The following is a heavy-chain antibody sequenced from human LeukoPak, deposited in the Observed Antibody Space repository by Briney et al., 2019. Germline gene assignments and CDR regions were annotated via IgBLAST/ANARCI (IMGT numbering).Heavy chain of an antibody. CDR1: GGTFSSYA. CDR3: ARDRIAAAPYYFDY. J-gene: IGHJ4*02. D-gene: IGHD6-13*01. V-gene: IGHV1-69*06. CDR2: IIPTFGTA. Sequence: SVKVSCKASGGTFSSYAISWVRQAPGQGLEWMGGIIPTFGTANYAQKFQGRVTITADKSTSTAYMELSSLRSEDTAVYYCARDRIAAAPYYFDYWGQGTLVTVSS.